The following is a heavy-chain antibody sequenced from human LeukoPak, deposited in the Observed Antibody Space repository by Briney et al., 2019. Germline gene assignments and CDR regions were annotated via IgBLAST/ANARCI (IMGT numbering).Heavy chain of an antibody. J-gene: IGHJ4*02. CDR2: IWYDGTNK. CDR3: ARAAYDSSGYLTL. CDR1: GFTFSSYG. Sequence: GGSLRLSCAASGFTFSSYGMHWVRQAPGKGLEWVAVIWYDGTNKYYADSVMGRFTISRDNSKNTLFLQMNSLRAEDTAVYYCARAAYDSSGYLTLWGQGTLVTVSS. V-gene: IGHV3-33*01. D-gene: IGHD3-22*01.